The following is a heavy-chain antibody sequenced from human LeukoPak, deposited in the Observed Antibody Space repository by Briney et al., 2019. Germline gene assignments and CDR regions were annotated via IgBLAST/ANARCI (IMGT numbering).Heavy chain of an antibody. Sequence: GGSLRLSCAASGFSLSNYWMSWVRQAPGKGLEWVANITQDGSDKYYVDSVMGRFTISKDNAKNSVYLQMNSLRPEDTAIYYCAWYGVTHGLDVWGQGTTVTVSS. CDR3: AWYGVTHGLDV. J-gene: IGHJ6*02. CDR1: GFSLSNYW. V-gene: IGHV3-7*01. CDR2: ITQDGSDK. D-gene: IGHD3-10*01.